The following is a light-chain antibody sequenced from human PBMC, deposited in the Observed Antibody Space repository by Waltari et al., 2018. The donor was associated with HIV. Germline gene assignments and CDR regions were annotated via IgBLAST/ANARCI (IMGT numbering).Light chain of an antibody. CDR1: SSNIGSNY. J-gene: IGLJ2*01. CDR3: AAWDDSLSGHVV. Sequence: QSVLTQPPPASGTPGQRVTISCSGSSSNIGSNYVYWYQQLPGTAPKLLIYRSNQRPSGVPGRFSGSKSGTSASLAISGLRSEDEADYYCAAWDDSLSGHVVFGGGTKLTVL. V-gene: IGLV1-47*01. CDR2: RSN.